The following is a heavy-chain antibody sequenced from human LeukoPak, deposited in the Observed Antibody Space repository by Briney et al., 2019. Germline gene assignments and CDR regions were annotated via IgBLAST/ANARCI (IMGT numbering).Heavy chain of an antibody. CDR2: INHSGST. CDR3: ARVEVPAEPLHN. Sequence: SETLSLTCAVYGGSFSGYYWSWIRQPPGKGLEWIGEINHSGSTYYNPSLKSRVTISVDTSKNLFSLKLSSVTAADTAVYYCARVEVPAEPLHNWGQGTLVTVSS. V-gene: IGHV4-34*09. D-gene: IGHD2-2*01. CDR1: GGSFSGYY. J-gene: IGHJ4*02.